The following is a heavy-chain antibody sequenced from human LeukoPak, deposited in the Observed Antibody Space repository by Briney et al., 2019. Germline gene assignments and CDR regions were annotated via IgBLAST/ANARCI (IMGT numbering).Heavy chain of an antibody. CDR2: IKTTGLTT. CDR1: GFDFSDYY. CDR3: ARAGQLRYMDV. Sequence: GGSLRLSCAASGFDFSDYYMSWIRQVPGKGLEWISNIKTTGLTTYYADSVKGRFTTSRDNAKNSLFLQMNSLRADDTAIYYCARAGQLRYMDVWGKGTAVTVSS. J-gene: IGHJ6*03. V-gene: IGHV3-11*04.